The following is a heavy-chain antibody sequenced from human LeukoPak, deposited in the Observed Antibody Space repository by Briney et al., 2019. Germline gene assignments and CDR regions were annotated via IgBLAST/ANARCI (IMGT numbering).Heavy chain of an antibody. CDR3: ARGSPGYRSGWYFGYFDL. CDR1: GGSINSGSHY. CDR2: IYASGST. Sequence: SETLSLTCTVSGGSINSGSHYWSWIRQPAGKGLEWIGCIYASGSTDYNPSLKSRVTISVETSKNQFSLKLTSVTAVDTAVYYCARGSPGYRSGWYFGYFDLWGRGTLVTVSS. J-gene: IGHJ2*01. V-gene: IGHV4-61*02. D-gene: IGHD6-19*01.